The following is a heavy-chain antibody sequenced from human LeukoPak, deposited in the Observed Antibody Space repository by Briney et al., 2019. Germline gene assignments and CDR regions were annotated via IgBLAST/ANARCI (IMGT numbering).Heavy chain of an antibody. J-gene: IGHJ4*02. Sequence: GGSLRLSCAASGFTFSSYSMNWVRQAPGKGLEWVSYISSSSSTIYYADSVKGRFTISRDNAKNSLYLQMNSLRAEDTAVYYCARDGSGGNSGPLDYWGQGTLVTVSS. D-gene: IGHD4-23*01. CDR3: ARDGSGGNSGPLDY. CDR2: ISSSSSTI. CDR1: GFTFSSYS. V-gene: IGHV3-48*04.